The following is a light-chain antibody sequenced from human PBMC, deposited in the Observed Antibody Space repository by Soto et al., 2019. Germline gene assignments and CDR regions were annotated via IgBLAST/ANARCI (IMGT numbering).Light chain of an antibody. CDR3: QEYGSSPPNT. CDR1: QSVSSSY. Sequence: EIVLTQSPGTLSLSPGERATLSCRASQSVSSSYLAWYQQKPGQAPRLLIYGASSRCTGIPDRLSGSGSGTDFTLTISRLEPEDFAVYYCQEYGSSPPNTFGQGTKLEIK. CDR2: GAS. J-gene: IGKJ2*01. V-gene: IGKV3-20*01.